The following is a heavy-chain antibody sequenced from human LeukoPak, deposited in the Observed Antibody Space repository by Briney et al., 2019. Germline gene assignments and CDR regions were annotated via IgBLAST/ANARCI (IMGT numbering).Heavy chain of an antibody. D-gene: IGHD6-13*01. CDR2: ISSSGSI. CDR3: AREPTYTSSWYTSCDY. Sequence: PGGSLRLSCTASGFTFSDNYMSWIRQAPGKGLEWVSYISSSGSIYYADSVKGRFTISRDNAKNSLYLQMNSLRAEDTAVYYCAREPTYTSSWYTSCDYWGQGTLVTVSS. J-gene: IGHJ4*02. V-gene: IGHV3-11*04. CDR1: GFTFSDNY.